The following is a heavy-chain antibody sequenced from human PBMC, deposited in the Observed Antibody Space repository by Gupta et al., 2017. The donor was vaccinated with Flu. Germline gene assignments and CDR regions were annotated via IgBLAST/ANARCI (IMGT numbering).Heavy chain of an antibody. CDR2: ISGSGGST. J-gene: IGHJ4*02. Sequence: EVQLLESGGGLVQPGGSLRLSCAASGFSYRSYAMSWVRQAPGKGLEWISVISGSGGSTYYADSVKGRFTISRDNSKSTLYLQMNSLRVEDTAVYYCAKTALGQQEMATGLASDYWGQGTLVTVSS. CDR3: AKTALGQQEMATGLASDY. D-gene: IGHD5-24*01. V-gene: IGHV3-23*01. CDR1: GFSYRSYA.